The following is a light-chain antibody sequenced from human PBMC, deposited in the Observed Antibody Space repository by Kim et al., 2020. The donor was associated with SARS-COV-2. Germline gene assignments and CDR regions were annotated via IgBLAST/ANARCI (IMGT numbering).Light chain of an antibody. V-gene: IGLV2-23*02. CDR3: CSYAGSSTLV. J-gene: IGLJ3*02. CDR1: SSDVGSSNF. CDR2: EVS. Sequence: QSALTQPASVSGSPGQSITISCSGASSDVGSSNFVSWYQQHAGKAPKLMIYEVSKRPSGVSDRFSGSKSGNTASLTISGLQAEDEADYYCCSYAGSSTLVFGGGTQLTVL.